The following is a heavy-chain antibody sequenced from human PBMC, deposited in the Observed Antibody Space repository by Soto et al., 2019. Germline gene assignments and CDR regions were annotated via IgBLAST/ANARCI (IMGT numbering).Heavy chain of an antibody. Sequence: QVQLVQSGGGVVQPGRSLRLSCAASGFDFNTYGLHWVRKAPGRGLGWWPGISFDGGNQNYADSVKGRFTISRDKSNNTLFLQMNSLGAEDTATYYCAKDSSITAAGSGGWFDPWGQGTLVIVSS. J-gene: IGHJ5*02. CDR2: ISFDGGNQ. CDR1: GFDFNTYG. CDR3: AKDSSITAAGSGGWFDP. V-gene: IGHV3-30*18. D-gene: IGHD6-13*01.